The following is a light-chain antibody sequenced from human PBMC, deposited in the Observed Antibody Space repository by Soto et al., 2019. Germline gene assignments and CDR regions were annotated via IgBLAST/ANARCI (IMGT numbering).Light chain of an antibody. V-gene: IGLV2-23*01. J-gene: IGLJ1*01. CDR1: SSDVGSYSL. CDR3: YTYAGGSTYL. Sequence: QSVLTQPASVSGSPGQSSTISCTGTSSDVGSYSLLSWYQHHPGKAPKLIIYEDIKGPSGVSNRFSGSKSGNTAPLRISGLQAEDEADYYCYTYAGGSTYLFGTGTKVTVL. CDR2: EDI.